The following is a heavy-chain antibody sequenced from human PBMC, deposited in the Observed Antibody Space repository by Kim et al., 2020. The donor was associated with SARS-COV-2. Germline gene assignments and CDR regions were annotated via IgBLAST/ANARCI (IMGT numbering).Heavy chain of an antibody. D-gene: IGHD6-13*01. CDR3: ARGRSSSWYTLGTRFDY. V-gene: IGHV4-34*01. CDR2: INHSGST. CDR1: GGSFSGYY. Sequence: SETLSLTCAVYGGSFSGYYWSWIRQPPGKGLEWIGEINHSGSTNYNPSLKSRVTISVDTSKNQFSLKLSSVTAADTAVYYCARGRSSSWYTLGTRFDYWGQGTLVTVSS. J-gene: IGHJ4*02.